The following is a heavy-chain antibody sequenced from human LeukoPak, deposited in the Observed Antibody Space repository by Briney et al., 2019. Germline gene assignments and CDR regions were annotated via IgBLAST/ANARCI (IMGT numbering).Heavy chain of an antibody. CDR2: VYYTGST. Sequence: SETLSLTCTVSGDSIGTYHWTWIRQPPGRGLEWIGYVYYTGSTNYNPSLKTRVTISLDTPNNQFSLRLNSVTAADTAIYYCATCTRHCSGATCYSIGYWGQGTLVTVSS. CDR1: GDSIGTYH. J-gene: IGHJ4*02. D-gene: IGHD2-15*01. CDR3: ATCTRHCSGATCYSIGY. V-gene: IGHV4-59*08.